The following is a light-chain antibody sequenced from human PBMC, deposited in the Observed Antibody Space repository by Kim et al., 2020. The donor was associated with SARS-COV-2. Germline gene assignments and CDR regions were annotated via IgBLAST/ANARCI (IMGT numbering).Light chain of an antibody. CDR3: CSYAGSYIL. CDR2: DIG. Sequence: QSALTQPRSVSGSPGQSVTISCSGTSGTVVDDDYVSWYQQQPGKAPRLIIYDIGKRPSGVPDRFSGSRSGNTASLTISGLQADDEADYYCCSYAGSYILFGGGTKVTVL. J-gene: IGLJ2*01. CDR1: SGTVVDDDY. V-gene: IGLV2-11*01.